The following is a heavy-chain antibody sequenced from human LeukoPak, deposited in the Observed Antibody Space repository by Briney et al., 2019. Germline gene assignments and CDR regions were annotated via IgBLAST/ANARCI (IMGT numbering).Heavy chain of an antibody. V-gene: IGHV1-18*01. CDR2: ISAYNGNT. Sequence: ASVKVSCKASGYTFTSYGISWVRQAPGQGLEWMGWISAYNGNTNYAQKLQGRVTMTTDTSTSTAYMELRSLRSDDTAVYYCASTADTFIHYDSSGLFDYWGQGTLVTVSS. J-gene: IGHJ4*02. CDR3: ASTADTFIHYDSSGLFDY. CDR1: GYTFTSYG. D-gene: IGHD3-22*01.